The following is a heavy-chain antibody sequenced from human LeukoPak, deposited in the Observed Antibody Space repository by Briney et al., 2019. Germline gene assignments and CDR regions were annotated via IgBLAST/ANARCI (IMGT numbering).Heavy chain of an antibody. CDR2: IYYSGST. CDR3: ARLGSGWGGYFDY. D-gene: IGHD6-19*01. J-gene: IGHJ4*02. Sequence: KPSETLSLTCTVSGGSISSSSYYWGWIRQPPGEGLEWIGSIYYSGSTYYNPSLKSRVTISVDTSKNQFSLKLSSVTAADTAVYYCARLGSGWGGYFDYWGQGTLVTVSS. CDR1: GGSISSSSYY. V-gene: IGHV4-39*07.